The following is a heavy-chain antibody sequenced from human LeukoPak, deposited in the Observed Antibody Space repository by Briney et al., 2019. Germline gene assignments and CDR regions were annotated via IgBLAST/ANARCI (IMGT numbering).Heavy chain of an antibody. Sequence: ASVMVSCKASGYTFTGYYMHWVRQAPGQGLEWMGWINPNSGGTNYAQKFQGRVTMTRDTSISTAYMELSRLRSDDTAVYYCARVKGSGSYYNYFDYWGQGTLVTVSS. CDR2: INPNSGGT. V-gene: IGHV1-2*02. J-gene: IGHJ4*02. D-gene: IGHD3-10*01. CDR1: GYTFTGYY. CDR3: ARVKGSGSYYNYFDY.